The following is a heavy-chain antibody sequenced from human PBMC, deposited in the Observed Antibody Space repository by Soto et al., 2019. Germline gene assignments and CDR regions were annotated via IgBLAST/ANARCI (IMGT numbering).Heavy chain of an antibody. CDR2: MSGSGGST. D-gene: IGHD3-3*01. CDR1: GFTFSSYT. V-gene: IGHV3-23*01. J-gene: IGHJ6*03. Sequence: PGGSLRLSCAASGFTFSSYTMSWVRQAPGKGLEWVSAMSGSGGSTYYADSVQGRFTISRDNSKNTLYLQMHSLRAEDTAVYYCAKDYSPGVVIINYYYMDVWGKGATVTVSS. CDR3: AKDYSPGVVIINYYYMDV.